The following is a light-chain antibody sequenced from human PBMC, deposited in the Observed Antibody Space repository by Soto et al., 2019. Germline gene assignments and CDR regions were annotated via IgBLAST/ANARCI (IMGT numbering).Light chain of an antibody. CDR1: SSDVGSYNH. Sequence: QSALTQPASVSGSPGQSITISCTGTSSDVGSYNHVSWYQQHPGKAPKLMIYEVSKRPSGVSNRFSGSKSGNTASLTISGLQAEDEADYYCCSYAGSSTPYVFGTGTKVTVL. CDR3: CSYAGSSTPYV. J-gene: IGLJ1*01. V-gene: IGLV2-23*02. CDR2: EVS.